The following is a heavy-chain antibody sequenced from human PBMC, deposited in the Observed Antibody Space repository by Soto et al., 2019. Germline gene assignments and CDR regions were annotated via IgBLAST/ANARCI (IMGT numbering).Heavy chain of an antibody. J-gene: IGHJ3*02. Sequence: QVQLVQSGAEVKKPGSSVKVSCKASGGTFSSYTISWVRQAPGQGLEWMGRIIPILGIANYAQKFQDRVTITADKSTSTAYMELSSLRSEDTAVYYCARRELYSGYDWDAFDIWGQGTMVTVSS. D-gene: IGHD5-12*01. CDR3: ARRELYSGYDWDAFDI. CDR1: GGTFSSYT. CDR2: IIPILGIA. V-gene: IGHV1-69*02.